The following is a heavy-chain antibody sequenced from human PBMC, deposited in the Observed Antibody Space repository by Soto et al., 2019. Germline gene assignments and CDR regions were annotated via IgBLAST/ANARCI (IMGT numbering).Heavy chain of an antibody. Sequence: SETLSLTCTASGGSISSNSWSWIRQPPGKGLEWIGHIYNSGNTNYNPSLKSRVTISVDTSKNQFSLKLSSVTAADTAVYYCARVKIDYPWYVEYWGQGTLVTVS. CDR2: IYNSGNT. J-gene: IGHJ4*02. V-gene: IGHV4-59*01. CDR1: GGSISSNS. CDR3: ARVKIDYPWYVEY. D-gene: IGHD3-16*01.